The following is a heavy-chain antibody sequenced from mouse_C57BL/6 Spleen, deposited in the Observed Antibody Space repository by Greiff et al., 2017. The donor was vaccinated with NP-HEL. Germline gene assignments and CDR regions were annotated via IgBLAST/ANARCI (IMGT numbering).Heavy chain of an antibody. CDR2: IHPNSGST. V-gene: IGHV1-64*01. Sequence: VQLQQPGAELVKPGASVKLSCKASGYTFTSYWMHWVKQRPGQGLEWIGMIHPNSGSTNYNEKFKSKATLTVDKSSSTAYMHLSSLTSEDSAVYYCAREELLNAMDYWGQGTSVTVSS. CDR3: AREELLNAMDY. CDR1: GYTFTSYW. J-gene: IGHJ4*01. D-gene: IGHD2-1*01.